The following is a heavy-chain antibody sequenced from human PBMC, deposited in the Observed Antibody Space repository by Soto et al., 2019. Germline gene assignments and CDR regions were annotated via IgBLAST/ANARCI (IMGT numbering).Heavy chain of an antibody. V-gene: IGHV3-23*01. CDR1: GFTFSTYS. D-gene: IGHD6-19*01. CDR3: ARVKAQILSSGWYGGDDI. CDR2: IRDSGHST. Sequence: EVQLLESGGGLVQPGGSLGPSCAASGFTFSTYSLTWVRRLPGRGLEWVSTIRDSGHSTHYADSVRGRFAISRDNSKNTLFLQMNSLRAEDTAVYYCARVKAQILSSGWYGGDDIWGQGTMVTVSS. J-gene: IGHJ3*02.